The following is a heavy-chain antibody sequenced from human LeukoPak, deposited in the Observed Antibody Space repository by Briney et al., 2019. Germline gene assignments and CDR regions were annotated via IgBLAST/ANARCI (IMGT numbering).Heavy chain of an antibody. CDR2: IIPIFGTP. CDR3: ASATLRCSGGSCYEMDV. CDR1: GGTFSSYV. D-gene: IGHD2-15*01. J-gene: IGHJ6*04. Sequence: WASVKVPCKASGGTFSSYVISWVRQAPGQGLEWMGGIIPIFGTPNYAQKFQGRVTITADKSTSTAYMELSSLRSEDTAVYYCASATLRCSGGSCYEMDVWGKGTTVTVSS. V-gene: IGHV1-69*06.